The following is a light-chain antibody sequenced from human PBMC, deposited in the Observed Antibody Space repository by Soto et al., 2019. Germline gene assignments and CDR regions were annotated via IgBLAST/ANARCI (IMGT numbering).Light chain of an antibody. V-gene: IGLV7-43*01. CDR2: TTN. CDR1: TGAVTSGNY. CDR3: LLYYGGAQLV. Sequence: TVVTQEPSLTVSPGGTVTLTCASSTGAVTSGNYPSWFQQKPGQTPRTLIYTTNSRHSWTPARFSGSLLGDKAALTLSGVQPEDEAEYYCLLYYGGAQLVFGGGTKVTVL. J-gene: IGLJ3*02.